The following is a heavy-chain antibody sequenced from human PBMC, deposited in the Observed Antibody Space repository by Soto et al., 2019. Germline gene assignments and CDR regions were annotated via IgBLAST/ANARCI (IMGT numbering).Heavy chain of an antibody. V-gene: IGHV6-1*01. CDR2: TYYRSKLYN. D-gene: IGHD6-6*01. CDR1: GDSVSSNSAA. CDR3: ARTLSSSAENWFDP. Sequence: SQTLSLTCAISGDSVSSNSAAWNWIRQSPSRELEWLGRTYYRSKLYNDYAVSVKSRITINPDTSKNQFSLQLNSVSPEDTAVYFCARTLSSSAENWFDPWGQGTLVTVSS. J-gene: IGHJ5*02.